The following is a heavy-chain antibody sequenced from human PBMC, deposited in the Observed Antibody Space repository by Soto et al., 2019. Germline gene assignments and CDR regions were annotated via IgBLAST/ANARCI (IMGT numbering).Heavy chain of an antibody. D-gene: IGHD3-10*01. J-gene: IGHJ4*02. V-gene: IGHV4-59*01. CDR1: GGSISSYY. Sequence: SATLSLTCSVSGGSISSYYWSWIRQPPGKGLEWIGYIYYSGSTNYNPSLKSRVTISVDTSKNQFSLKLSSVTAADTAVYYCASLHGGGDYWGQGTLVTVSS. CDR3: ASLHGGGDY. CDR2: IYYSGST.